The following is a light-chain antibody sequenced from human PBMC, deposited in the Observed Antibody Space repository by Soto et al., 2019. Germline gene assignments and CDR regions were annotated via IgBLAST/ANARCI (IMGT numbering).Light chain of an antibody. CDR1: SSDVGGYNY. Sequence: QSALTQPASVSGSPGQSMTISCTGTSSDVGGYNYVSWYQQHPGKAPKLMIYDVSNRPSGVSNRFSGSKSGNTASLTISGPQAEDEADYYCSSYTSSSTLMVFGTGTKVTCL. J-gene: IGLJ1*01. CDR2: DVS. V-gene: IGLV2-14*01. CDR3: SSYTSSSTLMV.